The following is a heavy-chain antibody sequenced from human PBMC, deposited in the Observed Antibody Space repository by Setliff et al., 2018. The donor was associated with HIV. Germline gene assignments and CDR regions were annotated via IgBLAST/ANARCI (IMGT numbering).Heavy chain of an antibody. CDR1: GYIFSVYL. J-gene: IGHJ5*02. CDR2: INPNSGDT. Sequence: ASVKVSCKASGYIFSVYLMHWVRQAPGQGLEWMGWINPNSGDTKYAQEFQGRVTMTRDTSISTAYMELNSLRSDDTAVYYCARDIGITTTGKGWLEPWGQGTQVTVSS. V-gene: IGHV1-2*02. D-gene: IGHD1-1*01. CDR3: ARDIGITTTGKGWLEP.